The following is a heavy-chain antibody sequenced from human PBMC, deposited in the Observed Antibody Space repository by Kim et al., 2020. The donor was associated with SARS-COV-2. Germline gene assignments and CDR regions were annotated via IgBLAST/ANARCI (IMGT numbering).Heavy chain of an antibody. J-gene: IGHJ3*02. Sequence: SVKVSCKASGGTFSSYAISWVRQAPGQGLEWMGGIIPIFGTAKYAQKFQGRVTITADESTSTAYMELSSLRSEDTAVYYCAREHSSSWYGAFDIWGQGTMVTVSS. CDR3: AREHSSSWYGAFDI. CDR1: GGTFSSYA. V-gene: IGHV1-69*13. CDR2: IIPIFGTA. D-gene: IGHD6-13*01.